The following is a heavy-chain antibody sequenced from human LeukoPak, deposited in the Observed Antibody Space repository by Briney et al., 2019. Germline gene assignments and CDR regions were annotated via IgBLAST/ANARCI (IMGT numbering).Heavy chain of an antibody. V-gene: IGHV3-48*01. Sequence: GGSLRLSCAASGFTFSSYGMTWVRQAPGKGLEWVSYISSSSSTIYYADSVKGRFTISRDNAKNSLYLQMNSLRAGDTAVYYCARRAGAYSHPYDYWGQGTLVTVSS. J-gene: IGHJ4*02. D-gene: IGHD4/OR15-4a*01. CDR3: ARRAGAYSHPYDY. CDR2: ISSSSSTI. CDR1: GFTFSSYG.